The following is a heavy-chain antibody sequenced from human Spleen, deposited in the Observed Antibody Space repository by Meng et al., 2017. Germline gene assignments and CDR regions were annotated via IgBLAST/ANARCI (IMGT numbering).Heavy chain of an antibody. J-gene: IGHJ4*02. CDR1: GASIATTNW. CDR2: IHLGGRP. CDR3: VRIFDS. Sequence: VHLQESGPGLVEPSGTLSFTCAVSGASIATTNWWGWVRQPPGKGLEWIGEIHLGGRPNYSPSLKSRVTISVDKSNNELSLKLTSVTAADTAVYFCVRIFDSRAQGTLVTVSS. V-gene: IGHV4-4*02.